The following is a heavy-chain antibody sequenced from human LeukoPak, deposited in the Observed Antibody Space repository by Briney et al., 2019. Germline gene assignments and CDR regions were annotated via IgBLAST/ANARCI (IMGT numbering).Heavy chain of an antibody. Sequence: GGSLRLSCAASGFTFSSYEMNWVRQAPGKGLEWVANIKQDGSEKYYVDSVKGRFTISRDNAKNSLYLQMNSLRAEDTAVYYCARVRYSSGWYVGYYYYYYMDVWGKGTTVTVSS. J-gene: IGHJ6*03. CDR2: IKQDGSEK. D-gene: IGHD6-19*01. V-gene: IGHV3-7*01. CDR1: GFTFSSYE. CDR3: ARVRYSSGWYVGYYYYYYMDV.